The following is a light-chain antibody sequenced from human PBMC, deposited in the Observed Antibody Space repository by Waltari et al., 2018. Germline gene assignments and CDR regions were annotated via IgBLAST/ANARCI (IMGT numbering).Light chain of an antibody. CDR3: QQYNNWPPRIT. J-gene: IGKJ5*01. CDR2: GAS. Sequence: EIVMTQSPATLSVSPGERATLSCRVSQSVSSNLAWYQQKPGQAPRLLIYGASTRATGIPARFSGSGSGTEFTLTISSLQSEDFAVYYCQQYNNWPPRITFGQGTRLEIK. CDR1: QSVSSN. V-gene: IGKV3-15*01.